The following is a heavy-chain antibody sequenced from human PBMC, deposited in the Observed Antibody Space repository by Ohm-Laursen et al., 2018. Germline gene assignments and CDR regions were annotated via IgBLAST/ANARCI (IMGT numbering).Heavy chain of an antibody. CDR1: GYTFTGYY. Sequence: GSSVKVSCKASGYTFTGYYMHWVRQAPGQGLEWMGWINPNNGVPNYAQKFQGRVTMTRDTSISTAYMELSRLRSDDTAVYYCARAKDYFEWNFFDPWGQGTLVTVSS. V-gene: IGHV1-2*02. J-gene: IGHJ5*02. D-gene: IGHD1-7*01. CDR3: ARAKDYFEWNFFDP. CDR2: INPNNGVP.